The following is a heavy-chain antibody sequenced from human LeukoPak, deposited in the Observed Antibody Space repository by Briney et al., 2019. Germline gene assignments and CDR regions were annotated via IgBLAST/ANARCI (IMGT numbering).Heavy chain of an antibody. Sequence: GGSLRLSCAASGFTFSSYWMSWVRQAPGKGLEWVANIKQDGSEKYYVDSVKGRFTISRDNSKNSLYLQMNSLRTEDTALYYCAKDGDYGSGSYYSIFDYWGQGTLVTVSS. CDR1: GFTFSSYW. CDR3: AKDGDYGSGSYYSIFDY. V-gene: IGHV3-7*03. J-gene: IGHJ4*02. D-gene: IGHD3-10*01. CDR2: IKQDGSEK.